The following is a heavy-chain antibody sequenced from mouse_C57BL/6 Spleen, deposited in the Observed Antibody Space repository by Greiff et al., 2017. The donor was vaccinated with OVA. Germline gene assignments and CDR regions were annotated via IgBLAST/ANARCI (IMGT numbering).Heavy chain of an antibody. CDR3: AIQLTGTFLFDY. CDR2: IWSGGST. D-gene: IGHD4-1*01. J-gene: IGHJ2*01. V-gene: IGHV2-2*01. CDR1: DFSLTSYG. Sequence: QVQLKESGPGLVQPSQSLSITCTVSDFSLTSYGVHWVRQSPGKGLEWLGVIWSGGSTDYNAAFISRLSISKDNSKSQVFFKMNSLQADDTAIYYCAIQLTGTFLFDYWGQGTTLTVSS.